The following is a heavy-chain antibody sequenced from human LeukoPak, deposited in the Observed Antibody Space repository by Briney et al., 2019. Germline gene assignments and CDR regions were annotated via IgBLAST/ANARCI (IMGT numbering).Heavy chain of an antibody. CDR2: ISYDGRRE. CDR1: GFTFSNYA. J-gene: IGHJ6*03. CDR3: AKGLFGPYYYYYMDV. D-gene: IGHD3-22*01. V-gene: IGHV3-30*04. Sequence: GGSLRLSCTASGFTFSNYAMHWVRQAPGKGLEWVAVISYDGRREYYEDSVKGRFTISRDNSKNTLYLQMNSLRAEDTAVYYCAKGLFGPYYYYYMDVWGKGTTVTVSS.